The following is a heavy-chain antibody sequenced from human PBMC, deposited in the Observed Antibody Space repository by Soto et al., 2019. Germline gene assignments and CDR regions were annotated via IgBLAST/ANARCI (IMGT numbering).Heavy chain of an antibody. CDR2: IIPILGIA. D-gene: IGHD6-19*01. J-gene: IGHJ4*02. Sequence: ASVKVSCKASGGTFSSYTISWVRQAPGQGLEWMGRIIPILGIANYAQKFQGRVTITADKSTSTAYMELSSLRSEDTAVYYCASKINSSGWSLDYWGQGTLVTVSS. V-gene: IGHV1-69*02. CDR1: GGTFSSYT. CDR3: ASKINSSGWSLDY.